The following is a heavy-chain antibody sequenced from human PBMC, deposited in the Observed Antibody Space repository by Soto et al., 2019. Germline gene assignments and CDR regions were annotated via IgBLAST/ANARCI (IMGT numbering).Heavy chain of an antibody. D-gene: IGHD6-13*01. Sequence: GASVKVSCKASGYTFTGYYMHWVRQAPGQGLEWMGWINPNSGGTNYAQKFQGWVTMTRDTSISTAYMELSRLRSDDTAVYYCARDTTPGIAAAEPHYYYYGMDVWGQGTTVTVSS. J-gene: IGHJ6*02. CDR1: GYTFTGYY. V-gene: IGHV1-2*04. CDR2: INPNSGGT. CDR3: ARDTTPGIAAAEPHYYYYGMDV.